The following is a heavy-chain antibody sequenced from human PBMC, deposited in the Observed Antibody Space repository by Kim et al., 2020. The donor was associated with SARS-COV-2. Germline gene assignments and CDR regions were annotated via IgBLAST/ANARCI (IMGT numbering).Heavy chain of an antibody. D-gene: IGHD4-17*01. CDR3: ARRGDVEYFQR. CDR1: GYNFATYW. Sequence: GESLKISCKGSGYNFATYWIGWVRQMPGKGLEWMGIIYPGDSDTRYNPSFQGQVSISADKSISTAYLQWSSLKASDSAMYYCARRGDVEYFQRWGQGTLVTGSS. J-gene: IGHJ1*01. CDR2: IYPGDSDT. V-gene: IGHV5-51*01.